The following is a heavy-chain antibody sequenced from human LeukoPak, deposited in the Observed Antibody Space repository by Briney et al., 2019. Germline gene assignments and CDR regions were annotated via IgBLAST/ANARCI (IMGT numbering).Heavy chain of an antibody. CDR1: GYTFTGYY. CDR3: ATVPGQQQLVQEDY. CDR2: INPNSGGT. V-gene: IGHV1-2*02. Sequence: ASVKVSCKASGYTFTGYYMHWVRQAPGQGLEWMGWINPNSGGTNYAQKFQGRVTMTEDTSTDTAYMELSSLRSEDTAVYYRATVPGQQQLVQEDYWGQGTLVTVSS. D-gene: IGHD6-13*01. J-gene: IGHJ4*02.